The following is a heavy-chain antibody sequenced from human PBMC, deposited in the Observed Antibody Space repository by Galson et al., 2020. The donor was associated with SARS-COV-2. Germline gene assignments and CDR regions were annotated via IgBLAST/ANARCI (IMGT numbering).Heavy chain of an antibody. D-gene: IGHD3-22*01. CDR1: GFTFSSYA. J-gene: IGHJ6*02. CDR2: ISYDGSNK. CDR3: AAGYDSSGYYFSGYYYGMDV. V-gene: IGHV3-30*04. Sequence: GGSLRLSCAASGFTFSSYAMHWVRQAPGKGLEWVAVISYDGSNKYYADSVKGRFTISRDNSKNTLYLQMNSLRAEDTAVYYCAAGYDSSGYYFSGYYYGMDVWGQGTTVTVSS.